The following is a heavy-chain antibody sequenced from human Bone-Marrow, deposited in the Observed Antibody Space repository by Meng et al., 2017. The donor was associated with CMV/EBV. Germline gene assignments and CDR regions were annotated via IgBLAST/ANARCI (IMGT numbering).Heavy chain of an antibody. CDR3: ARDYVGATYYYYYYGMDV. D-gene: IGHD1-26*01. V-gene: IGHV1-18*01. CDR1: GYTFTTYD. CDR2: ISAYNGNT. J-gene: IGHJ6*02. Sequence: ASVKVSCKASGYTFTTYDINWVRQAPGQGLEWMGWISAYNGNTNYAQKLQGRVTMTTDTSTSTAYMELRSLRSDDTAVYYCARDYVGATYYYYYYGMDVWGQGTTVTVSS.